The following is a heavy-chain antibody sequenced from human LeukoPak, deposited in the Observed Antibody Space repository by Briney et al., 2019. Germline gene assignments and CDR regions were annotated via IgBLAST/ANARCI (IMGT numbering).Heavy chain of an antibody. D-gene: IGHD4-23*01. CDR1: GFTFGDYT. J-gene: IGHJ4*02. Sequence: QSGGSLRLPCTGSGFTFGDYTMTWFRQAPGKGLEWVGFIRSKAYGGTTEYAASVKGRFTISRDDSKSIAFLQMNSLKIEDTAAYYCTRDTTLVRPIDYWGQGTLVTVSS. CDR3: TRDTTLVRPIDY. V-gene: IGHV3-49*03. CDR2: IRSKAYGGTT.